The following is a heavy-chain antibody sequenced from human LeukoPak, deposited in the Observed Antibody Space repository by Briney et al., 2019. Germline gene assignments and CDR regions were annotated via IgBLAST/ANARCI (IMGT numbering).Heavy chain of an antibody. V-gene: IGHV3-7*01. Sequence: PGGSLRLSCAASGFTFSSYWMSWVRQAPGKGLEWVANIKQNGSEKYYVDSVKGRFTISRDNANNSLYMQMNSLRAEDTAVYYCARDIPHCSSTSCYIDYYYYYMDVWGKGTTVTVSS. CDR1: GFTFSSYW. CDR3: ARDIPHCSSTSCYIDYYYYYMDV. D-gene: IGHD2-2*02. J-gene: IGHJ6*03. CDR2: IKQNGSEK.